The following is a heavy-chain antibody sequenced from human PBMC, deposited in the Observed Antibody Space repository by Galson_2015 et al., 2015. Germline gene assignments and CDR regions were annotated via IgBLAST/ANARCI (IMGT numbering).Heavy chain of an antibody. J-gene: IGHJ5*02. V-gene: IGHV1-18*01. D-gene: IGHD3-16*02. Sequence: SVKVSCKASGYRFTSYGISRVRQAPGQGLEWMGWISGYNGDTYFAQKLQGRVTMTRDTSTNTAYMELRSLRSDDTAIYYCARDIGHWFDPWGQGTLVTVSS. CDR3: ARDIGHWFDP. CDR2: ISGYNGDT. CDR1: GYRFTSYG.